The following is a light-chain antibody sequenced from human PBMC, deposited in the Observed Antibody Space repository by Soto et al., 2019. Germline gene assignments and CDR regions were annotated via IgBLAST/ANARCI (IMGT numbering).Light chain of an antibody. Sequence: DIQMTQSPSTLSASVEDRVTITCRASQSIRRWLAWYQQKPGKAPKLLIYDASSLESGVPSRFSGSGSGTEFTLTISSLQPDDPAVYYCQQYNSYSPRTFGQGTKVDIK. V-gene: IGKV1-5*01. CDR3: QQYNSYSPRT. J-gene: IGKJ1*01. CDR1: QSIRRW. CDR2: DAS.